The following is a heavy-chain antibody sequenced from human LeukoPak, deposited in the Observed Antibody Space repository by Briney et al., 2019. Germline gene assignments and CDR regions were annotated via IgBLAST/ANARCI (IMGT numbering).Heavy chain of an antibody. D-gene: IGHD6-13*01. CDR1: GLTFSNYA. CDR3: AREVYSSTWFDL. CDR2: IYAGGNS. V-gene: IGHV3-66*01. Sequence: PGGSLRLSCAASGLTFSNYAMNWVRQAPGKGLEWVSVIYAGGNSYYADSVKERFTISRDNSRNTLYLQMNSLRGDDTAVYYCAREVYSSTWFDLWGQGTLVTVSS. J-gene: IGHJ4*02.